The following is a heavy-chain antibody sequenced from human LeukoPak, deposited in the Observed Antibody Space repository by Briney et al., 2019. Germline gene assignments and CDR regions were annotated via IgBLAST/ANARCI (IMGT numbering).Heavy chain of an antibody. J-gene: IGHJ4*02. CDR2: IYYSGST. D-gene: IGHD4-17*01. Sequence: SETLSLTCTLPRGSISSSGYYWGWIRQPPGKGLEWIGSIYYSGSTYYNPSLKSRVTISVDTSKNQLSLKLSSVTAADTAMYFCARQGYADFSSRPFDYWGQGTLVTVSS. V-gene: IGHV4-39*01. CDR3: ARQGYADFSSRPFDY. CDR1: RGSISSSGYY.